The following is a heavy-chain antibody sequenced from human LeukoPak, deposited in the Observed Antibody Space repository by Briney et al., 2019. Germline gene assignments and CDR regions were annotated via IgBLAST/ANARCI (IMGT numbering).Heavy chain of an antibody. CDR2: INPNSGGT. Sequence: ASVKVSCKASGYTFTGYYMHWVRQAPGQGLEWMGWINPNSGGTNYARDFQGRVTMTRDTSISTAYMELSGLRSDDTAVYFCAREPVATGRPFDYWGQGTLVTVSS. CDR3: AREPVATGRPFDY. J-gene: IGHJ4*02. V-gene: IGHV1-2*02. D-gene: IGHD3-9*01. CDR1: GYTFTGYY.